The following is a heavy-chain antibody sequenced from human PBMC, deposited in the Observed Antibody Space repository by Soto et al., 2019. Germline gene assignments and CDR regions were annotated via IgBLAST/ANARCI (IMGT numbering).Heavy chain of an antibody. D-gene: IGHD2-15*01. CDR2: ISGSGGST. V-gene: IGHV3-23*01. Sequence: GGSLRLSCAASGFTFSSYAMSWVRQAPGKGLEWVSAISGSGGSTYYADSVKGRFTISRDNSKNTLYLQMNSLRAEDTAVYYCANPEVVAATPYYYYMDVWGKGTTVTVSS. J-gene: IGHJ6*03. CDR3: ANPEVVAATPYYYYMDV. CDR1: GFTFSSYA.